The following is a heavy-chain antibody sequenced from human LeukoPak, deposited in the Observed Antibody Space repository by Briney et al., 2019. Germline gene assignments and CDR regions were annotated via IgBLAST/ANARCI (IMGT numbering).Heavy chain of an antibody. J-gene: IGHJ4*02. V-gene: IGHV3-21*01. CDR3: ASLLAEPTTYFDY. CDR2: ISSSSSSI. D-gene: IGHD1-14*01. CDR1: GFTFSGYS. Sequence: GGSLRLSCAASGFTFSGYSMNWVRQAPGKGLEWVSAISSSSSSIYYPDSVKGRFTISRDNARNSLYLQMDSLRAEDTAVYYCASLLAEPTTYFDYWGQGTLVTVSS.